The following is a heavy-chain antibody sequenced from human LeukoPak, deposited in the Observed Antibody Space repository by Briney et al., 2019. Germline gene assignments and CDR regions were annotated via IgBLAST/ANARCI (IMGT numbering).Heavy chain of an antibody. CDR3: AKGGSSGGSCYFDY. Sequence: GGSLRLSRAASGFTFSNYAMTWVRQAPGKGLEWVSGLSDSGRTTYYTGSVKGRFTISRDNSKNTLYLQMNSLRAEDTAIYYCAKGGSSGGSCYFDYWGQGTLVSVSS. CDR1: GFTFSNYA. D-gene: IGHD2-15*01. J-gene: IGHJ4*02. CDR2: LSDSGRTT. V-gene: IGHV3-23*01.